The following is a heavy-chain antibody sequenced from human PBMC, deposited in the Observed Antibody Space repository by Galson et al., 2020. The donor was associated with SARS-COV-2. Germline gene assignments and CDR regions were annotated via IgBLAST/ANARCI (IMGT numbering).Heavy chain of an antibody. CDR3: AREGVTLSDASDN. CDR2: IYTSGST. CDR1: GDSISSGDYY. J-gene: IGHJ4*02. Sequence: SETLSLTCSVSGDSISSGDYYWNWIRQPAGKGLEWIGRIYTSGSTNYNPSLKSRVTLSLDMSNNQFSLKLSSVTAADTAVYYCAREGVTLSDASDNWGQGTLVTVSA. V-gene: IGHV4-61*02. D-gene: IGHD2-21*02.